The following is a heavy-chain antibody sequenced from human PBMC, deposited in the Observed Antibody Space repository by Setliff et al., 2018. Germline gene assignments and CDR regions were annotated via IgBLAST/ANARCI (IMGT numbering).Heavy chain of an antibody. CDR3: ARGRGSYYYDMDV. CDR1: GYTFTGYY. V-gene: IGHV1-2*06. CDR2: INPNSGGT. J-gene: IGHJ6*03. Sequence: ASVKVSCKASGYTFTGYYMHWVRQAPGQGLEWMGRINPNSGGTNYAQKFQGRVTMTRDTSISTAYMELSRLRSDDTAVYYCARGRGSYYYDMDVWGKGTTVTVSS. D-gene: IGHD3-16*01.